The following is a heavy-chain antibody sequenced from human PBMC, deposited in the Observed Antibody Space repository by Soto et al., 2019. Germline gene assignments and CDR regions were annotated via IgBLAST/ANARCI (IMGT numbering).Heavy chain of an antibody. CDR1: GYTFTSYG. V-gene: IGHV1-18*01. CDR2: ISAYNGNT. Sequence: QVPLVQSGAEVKKPGASVKVSCKASGYTFTSYGISWVRQAPGQGLEWMGWISAYNGNTNYAQKLQGRVTMTTDTSTSTAYMELRSLRSDDTAVYYCASHSPSDYYYYYMDVWGKGTTVTVSS. J-gene: IGHJ6*03. CDR3: ASHSPSDYYYYYMDV. D-gene: IGHD1-26*01.